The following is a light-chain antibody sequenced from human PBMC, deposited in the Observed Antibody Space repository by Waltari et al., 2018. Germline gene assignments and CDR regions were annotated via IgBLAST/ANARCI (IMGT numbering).Light chain of an antibody. J-gene: IGLJ1*01. V-gene: IGLV2-23*02. Sequence: QSALTQPASVSGSPGQSITISCTGTSSDVGNYNLVSWYQQHPGKAPKLMIYEVRQRTSGVSNRFSGSKSGNTASLTIAGLQPEDETDYYCCSYAGHSTYVFGTGTKVTVL. CDR3: CSYAGHSTYV. CDR1: SSDVGNYNL. CDR2: EVR.